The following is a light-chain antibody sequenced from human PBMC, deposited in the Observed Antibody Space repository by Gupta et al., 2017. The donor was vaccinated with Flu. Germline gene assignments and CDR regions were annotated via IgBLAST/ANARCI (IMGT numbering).Light chain of an antibody. J-gene: IGLJ3*02. CDR2: EKN. CDR3: GACDSSLSAGV. V-gene: IGLV1-51*02. CDR1: RSNIGDNY. Sequence: SRSNIGDNYVSWYTQLPGAAPKLLIYEKNKRPSEVPDSFSGSKSGTSGTLGITGLQTGDEADNYCGACDSSLSAGVFGGGTKLTVL.